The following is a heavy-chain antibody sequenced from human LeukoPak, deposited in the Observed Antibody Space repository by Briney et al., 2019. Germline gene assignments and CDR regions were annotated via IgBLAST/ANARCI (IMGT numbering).Heavy chain of an antibody. CDR1: GFTFNTYS. J-gene: IGHJ4*02. CDR2: IGGSSSTI. V-gene: IGHV3-48*01. D-gene: IGHD1-26*01. Sequence: GGSLRLSCAASGFTFNTYSMNWVRQAPGRGLEWVSYIGGSSSTIFYADSVKGRFTISRDNAKNSLYLQMNSLRAEDTAVYYCARDYRWAFGYWGQGTLVTVSS. CDR3: ARDYRWAFGY.